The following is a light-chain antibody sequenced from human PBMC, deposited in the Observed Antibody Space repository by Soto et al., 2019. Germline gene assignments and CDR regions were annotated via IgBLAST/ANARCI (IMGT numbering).Light chain of an antibody. V-gene: IGKV1-6*02. Sequence: AIQMTQPPSSLSASVGDRVTISCSANQGIGHALGWYQQKPGNPPKVVIYGASTLQCGVPLRFSGSGCRTDFPLDISSLEPEDSATYFCLQDINHPWTFGQGTKVDIK. J-gene: IGKJ1*01. CDR1: QGIGHA. CDR3: LQDINHPWT. CDR2: GAS.